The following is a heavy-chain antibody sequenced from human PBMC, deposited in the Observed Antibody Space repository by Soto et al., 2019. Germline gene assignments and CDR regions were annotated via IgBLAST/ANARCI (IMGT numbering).Heavy chain of an antibody. Sequence: SGESLKISCKGSGYSFTSYWISWVRQMPGKGLEWMGRIDPSDSYTNYSPSFQGHVTISADKSISTAYLQWSSLKASDTAMYYCARSTHCTNGVCLDYGMDVWGQGTTVTVSS. CDR1: GYSFTSYW. J-gene: IGHJ6*02. CDR3: ARSTHCTNGVCLDYGMDV. CDR2: IDPSDSYT. D-gene: IGHD2-8*01. V-gene: IGHV5-10-1*01.